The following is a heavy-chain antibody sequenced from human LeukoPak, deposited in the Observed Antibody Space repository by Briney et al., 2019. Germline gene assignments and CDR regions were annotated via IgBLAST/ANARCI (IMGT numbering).Heavy chain of an antibody. V-gene: IGHV3-7*05. Sequence: GGSLRLSCAASLSTLNTHWMSWYRQTPGKGLEWVASLEQDGGETYYLDSVKGRFTISRGSAETSLYLQMNSLRAEDTAVYYCASETRGLVGSYWGQGTLVTVSS. CDR1: LSTLNTHW. CDR3: ASETRGLVGSY. CDR2: LEQDGGET. D-gene: IGHD1-26*01. J-gene: IGHJ4*02.